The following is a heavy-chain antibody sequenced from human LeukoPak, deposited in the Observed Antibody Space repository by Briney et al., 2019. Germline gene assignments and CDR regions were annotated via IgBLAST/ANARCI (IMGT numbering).Heavy chain of an antibody. D-gene: IGHD3-10*01. Sequence: ASVKVSCKASGYTFTSYGISWVRQAPGQGLEWMGWINAYNGNTNYAQKLQGRVTMTTDTSTSTAYVGLRSLRSDDTAVFYCARDLSVGAGSYQDYWGQGTLVTVSS. J-gene: IGHJ4*02. CDR2: INAYNGNT. CDR3: ARDLSVGAGSYQDY. V-gene: IGHV1-18*01. CDR1: GYTFTSYG.